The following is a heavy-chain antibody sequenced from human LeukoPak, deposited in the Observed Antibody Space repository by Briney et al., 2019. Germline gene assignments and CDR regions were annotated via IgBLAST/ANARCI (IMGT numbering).Heavy chain of an antibody. CDR3: ARVATDYGSGSYRYYYYGMDV. Sequence: PSETLSLTCTVSGGSISGSSYYWGWVRQPPGMGLEWIGTIYYSGSTYYNPSLRSRVTISVDKSKNQFSLKLSSVTAADTAVYYCARVATDYGSGSYRYYYYGMDVWGQGTTVTVSS. CDR1: GGSISGSSYY. J-gene: IGHJ6*02. V-gene: IGHV4-39*07. D-gene: IGHD3-10*01. CDR2: IYYSGST.